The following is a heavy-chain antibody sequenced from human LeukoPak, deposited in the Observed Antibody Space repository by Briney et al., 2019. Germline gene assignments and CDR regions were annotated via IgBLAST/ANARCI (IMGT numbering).Heavy chain of an antibody. D-gene: IGHD4-17*01. CDR3: ARVRYGFVWFDP. Sequence: SETLSLTCAVYGGSFSGYYWSWIRQPPGKGLEWIGEINHSGSTNYNPSLKSRVTISVDTSKNQFSLKLSSVTAADTAVYYCARVRYGFVWFDPWGQGTLVTVSS. CDR2: INHSGST. CDR1: GGSFSGYY. J-gene: IGHJ5*02. V-gene: IGHV4-34*01.